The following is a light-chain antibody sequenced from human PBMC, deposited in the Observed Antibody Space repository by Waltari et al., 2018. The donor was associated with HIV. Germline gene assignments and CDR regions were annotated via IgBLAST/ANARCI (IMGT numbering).Light chain of an antibody. CDR3: QQYVNSPYT. J-gene: IGKJ2*01. CDR1: QSVTSGY. Sequence: ETVLTQSPGPLSLSPGERATLPCRDSQSVTSGYLAWYQQIPGQAPRLLIYGAFRRAIGIPDSFSGSGSGTDFTLTISRLEPEDFAVYYCQQYVNSPYTFGQGTKLEIK. V-gene: IGKV3-20*01. CDR2: GAF.